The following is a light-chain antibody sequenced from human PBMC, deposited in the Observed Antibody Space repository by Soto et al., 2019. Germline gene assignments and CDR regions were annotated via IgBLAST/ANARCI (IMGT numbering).Light chain of an antibody. Sequence: DIQMTQPPSTLSGSVGDRVTITCRASQTISSWLAWYQQKPGKAPKLLIYKASTLKSGVPSRFSGSGSGTEFTLTISSLQPDDFATYYCLQYSSHSWTFGQGTKV. CDR3: LQYSSHSWT. CDR1: QTISSW. CDR2: KAS. J-gene: IGKJ1*01. V-gene: IGKV1-5*03.